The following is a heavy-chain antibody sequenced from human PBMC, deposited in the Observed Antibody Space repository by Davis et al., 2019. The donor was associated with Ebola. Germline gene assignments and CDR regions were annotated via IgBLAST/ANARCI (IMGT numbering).Heavy chain of an antibody. Sequence: MPSETLSPTCTVPGGSISGFQWAWIPQPPGKGLEYVGHIFNSGTVSYNSALKSRVIISLDKSSTQFSLKLTSVTAADTAVYVCARDNLGSLDYWGQGMLVTVSS. D-gene: IGHD1-14*01. V-gene: IGHV4-59*01. CDR2: IFNSGTV. CDR1: GGSISGFQ. J-gene: IGHJ4*02. CDR3: ARDNLGSLDY.